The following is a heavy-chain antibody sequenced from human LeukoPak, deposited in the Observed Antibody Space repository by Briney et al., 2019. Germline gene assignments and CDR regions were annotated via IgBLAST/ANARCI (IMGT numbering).Heavy chain of an antibody. V-gene: IGHV3-23*01. J-gene: IGHJ4*02. CDR3: AANWNCDY. CDR2: ISNSGCNT. CDR1: GSTFSTYA. Sequence: PGGSLRLSCAASGSTFSTYAMAWVRQAPQKGLEWVAIISNSGCNTYYADSMKGRFTISRDNSKNTLYLQMISLSAEDTAIYYCAANWNCDYWGQGTLVTVSS. D-gene: IGHD1-20*01.